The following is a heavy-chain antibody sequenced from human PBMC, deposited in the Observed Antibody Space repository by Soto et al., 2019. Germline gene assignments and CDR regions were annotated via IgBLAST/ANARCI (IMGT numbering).Heavy chain of an antibody. CDR2: ISSSSSYI. D-gene: IGHD6-6*01. V-gene: IGHV3-21*01. CDR3: ASSALIAARQDGY. Sequence: GGSLRLSCAASGFTFSSYSMNWVRQAPGKGLEWVSSISSSSSYIYYADSVKGRFTISRDNAKNSLYLQMNSLRAEDTAVYYCASSALIAARQDGYWGQGTLVTVS. CDR1: GFTFSSYS. J-gene: IGHJ4*02.